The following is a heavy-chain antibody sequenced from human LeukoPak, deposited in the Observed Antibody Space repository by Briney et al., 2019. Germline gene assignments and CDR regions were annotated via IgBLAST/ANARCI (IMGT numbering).Heavy chain of an antibody. CDR2: IYYTGST. CDR3: AREIRVATRRFDY. V-gene: IGHV4-39*07. CDR1: GGSIRSSSYY. D-gene: IGHD6-6*01. J-gene: IGHJ4*02. Sequence: SETLSLTCNVSGGSIRSSSYYWGWIRQPPGKGLEWIGNIYYTGSTYYNPSLKSRVTISVDTSKNQFSLKLSSVTAADTAMYFCAREIRVATRRFDYWGRGTLLTVSS.